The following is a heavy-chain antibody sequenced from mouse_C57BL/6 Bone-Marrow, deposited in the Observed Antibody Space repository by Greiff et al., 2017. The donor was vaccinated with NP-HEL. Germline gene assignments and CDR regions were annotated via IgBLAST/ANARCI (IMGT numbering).Heavy chain of an antibody. CDR3: ARPYYYGSSWFAY. Sequence: EVQGVESGGGLVKPGGSLKLSCAASGFTFSDYGMHWVRQAPEKGLEWVAYISSGSSTIYYADTVKGRFTISRDNAKNTLFLQMTSLRSEETAMYYCARPYYYGSSWFAYWGQGTLVTVSA. J-gene: IGHJ3*01. V-gene: IGHV5-17*01. CDR2: ISSGSSTI. CDR1: GFTFSDYG. D-gene: IGHD1-1*01.